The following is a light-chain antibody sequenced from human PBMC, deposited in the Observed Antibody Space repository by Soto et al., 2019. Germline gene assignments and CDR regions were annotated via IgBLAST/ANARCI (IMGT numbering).Light chain of an antibody. CDR3: GTWDHSVSGYV. J-gene: IGLJ1*01. CDR2: ENN. Sequence: PGQQVTISCSGSSSNIGNNYVSWFQHLPGATPKLLIYENNRRPTGIPDRFSGSKSATSATLGITGLQTGDEADYYCGTWDHSVSGYVFGTGTKVTVL. V-gene: IGLV1-51*02. CDR1: SSNIGNNY.